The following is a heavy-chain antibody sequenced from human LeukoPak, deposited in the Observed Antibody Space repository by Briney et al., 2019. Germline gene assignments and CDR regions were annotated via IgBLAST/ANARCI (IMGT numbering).Heavy chain of an antibody. CDR2: ISSSSSYI. CDR3: ARAATTGGAFDY. CDR1: GFTFSSYS. D-gene: IGHD1-26*01. J-gene: IGHJ4*02. V-gene: IGHV3-21*01. Sequence: GGSLRLSCAASGFTFSSYSMNWVRQAPGKGLEWVSSISSSSSYIYYADSVKGRFTISRDTAKNSLYLQMNSLRAEDTAVYYCARAATTGGAFDYWGQGTLVTVSS.